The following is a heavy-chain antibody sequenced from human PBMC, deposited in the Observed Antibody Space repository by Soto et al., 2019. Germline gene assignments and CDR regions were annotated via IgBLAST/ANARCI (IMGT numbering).Heavy chain of an antibody. Sequence: HPGGSLRLSCAASGLTLSSYAMSWVRQAPGKGLEWVSSISGSGAATYYADSVKGRFTISRDNSKNTLYLQMNSLRAEDTAVYYCAKAPSISMIVVGPSFDHWGQGTQVTVSS. D-gene: IGHD3-22*01. CDR3: AKAPSISMIVVGPSFDH. J-gene: IGHJ4*02. CDR2: ISGSGAAT. CDR1: GLTLSSYA. V-gene: IGHV3-23*01.